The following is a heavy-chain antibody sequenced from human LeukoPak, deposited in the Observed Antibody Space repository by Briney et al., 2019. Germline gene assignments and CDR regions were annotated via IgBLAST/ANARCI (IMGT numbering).Heavy chain of an antibody. CDR3: ARGTAMEIYFYGMDV. CDR1: GFTFSRYW. J-gene: IGHJ6*02. D-gene: IGHD2-21*02. V-gene: IGHV3-7*03. CDR2: IKQDGGEK. Sequence: GGSLRLSCVASGFTFSRYWMTWVRQAPGKGLEWVANIKQDGGEKTYVDSVKGRFTISRDNAKNTLFLQMNSLRVVDTAVYYCARGTAMEIYFYGMDVWGQGTTVTVFS.